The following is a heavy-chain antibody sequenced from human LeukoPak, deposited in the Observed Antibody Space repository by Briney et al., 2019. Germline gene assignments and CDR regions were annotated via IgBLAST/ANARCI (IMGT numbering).Heavy chain of an antibody. CDR3: AKEGPPSSGWPFDY. CDR1: GFTFSNYA. D-gene: IGHD6-19*01. V-gene: IGHV3-23*01. CDR2: ISDSGITT. J-gene: IGHJ4*02. Sequence: GGSLRLSCAASGFTFSNYAMNWVRQAPGKGLEWVSAISDSGITTCYADSVKGRFTVSRDNSKNTLYLQMNSLRAEDTALYYCAKEGPPSSGWPFDYWGQGTLVTVSS.